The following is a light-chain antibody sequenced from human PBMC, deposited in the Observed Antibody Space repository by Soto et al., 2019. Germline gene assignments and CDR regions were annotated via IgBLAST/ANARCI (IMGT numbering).Light chain of an antibody. Sequence: DIQMTQSPSTLSASVGDRVTITCRASQNINSWLAWYQQKPGKAPKLLIHKASSLQSGVPSRFSGSGSGTEFTLTNSSLDPDEIATYYCQQYNGYGRFGQGTKVDIK. CDR1: QNINSW. V-gene: IGKV1-5*03. J-gene: IGKJ1*01. CDR3: QQYNGYGR. CDR2: KAS.